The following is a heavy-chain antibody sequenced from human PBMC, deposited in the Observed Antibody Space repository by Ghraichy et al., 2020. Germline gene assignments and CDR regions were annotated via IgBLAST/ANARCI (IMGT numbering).Heavy chain of an antibody. Sequence: GGSLRLSCAASGFTFSSYVMHWVRQAPGKGLEWVAVISYDGNNKYYRDSVKGRFTISRDISKNTLYLQMNSLKTEDTAMYYCARGSSRAVYSSVWLPGDYWGQGTLVTAAS. J-gene: IGHJ4*02. V-gene: IGHV3-30-3*01. D-gene: IGHD6-19*01. CDR2: ISYDGNNK. CDR3: ARGSSRAVYSSVWLPGDY. CDR1: GFTFSSYV.